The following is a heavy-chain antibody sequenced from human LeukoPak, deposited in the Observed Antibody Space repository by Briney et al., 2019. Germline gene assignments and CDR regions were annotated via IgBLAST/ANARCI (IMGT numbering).Heavy chain of an antibody. J-gene: IGHJ6*02. CDR2: ISAYNGNT. CDR3: AREVSDYYYGMDV. CDR1: GYTFTSYG. Sequence: ASAKVSCKAPGYTFTSYGISWVRQAPGQGLEWMGWISAYNGNTNYAQKLQGRVTMTTDTSTSTAYMELRSLRSDDTAVYYCAREVSDYYYGMDVWGQGTTVTVSS. D-gene: IGHD2-21*01. V-gene: IGHV1-18*01.